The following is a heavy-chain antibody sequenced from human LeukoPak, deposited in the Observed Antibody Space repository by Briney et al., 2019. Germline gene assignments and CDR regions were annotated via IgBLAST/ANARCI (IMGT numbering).Heavy chain of an antibody. Sequence: PGGSLRLSRAASGFTFSIYAMTWVRQAPGRGLEWVSGIGGSGGSTYYADSVKGRFTISRDKSKNTLYLQMNSLRAEDTAVYYCAKDRGFGSSSSFDYWGQGTLVTVSS. CDR3: AKDRGFGSSSSFDY. V-gene: IGHV3-23*01. CDR2: IGGSGGST. D-gene: IGHD6-6*01. CDR1: GFTFSIYA. J-gene: IGHJ4*02.